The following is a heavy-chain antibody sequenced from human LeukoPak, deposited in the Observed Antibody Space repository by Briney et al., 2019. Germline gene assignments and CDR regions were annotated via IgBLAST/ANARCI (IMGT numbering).Heavy chain of an antibody. V-gene: IGHV1-2*02. CDR1: GYTFTGYY. D-gene: IGHD6-13*01. CDR2: INPNSGGT. J-gene: IGHJ3*02. Sequence: ASVKASCKASGYTFTGYYMHWVRQAPGQGLEWMGWINPNSGGTNYAQKFQGRVTMTRDTSISTAYMELSRLRSDDTAVYYCARDARWGGQQLVPNDAFDIWGQGTMVTVSS. CDR3: ARDARWGGQQLVPNDAFDI.